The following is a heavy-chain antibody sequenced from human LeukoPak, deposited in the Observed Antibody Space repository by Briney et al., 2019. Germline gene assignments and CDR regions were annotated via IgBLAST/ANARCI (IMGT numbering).Heavy chain of an antibody. CDR1: GYTFTNSY. J-gene: IGHJ5*02. Sequence: ASVKVSCKASGYTFTNSYIHWVRQAPGRGLEWMGLINPTGGSTGYAQKFQGRVTMTRDMSTSTDYMELSSLRSEDTAIYYCARDNSVGDNAWWFDPWGQGTLVTVPS. CDR3: ARDNSVGDNAWWFDP. CDR2: INPTGGST. D-gene: IGHD1-26*01. V-gene: IGHV1-46*01.